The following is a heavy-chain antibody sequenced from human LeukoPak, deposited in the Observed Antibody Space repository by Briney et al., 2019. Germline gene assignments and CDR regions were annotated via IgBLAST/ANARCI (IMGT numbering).Heavy chain of an antibody. V-gene: IGHV3-30*18. CDR1: GFSFSTNS. CDR2: ISYDGSNK. Sequence: PGGSLRLSCVASGFSFSTNSMNWVRQAPGKGLEWVAVISYDGSNKYYADSVKGRFTISRDNSKNTLYLQMNSLRAEDTAVYYCAKHIAAAGTGGYFDYWGQGTLVTVSS. CDR3: AKHIAAAGTGGYFDY. D-gene: IGHD6-13*01. J-gene: IGHJ4*02.